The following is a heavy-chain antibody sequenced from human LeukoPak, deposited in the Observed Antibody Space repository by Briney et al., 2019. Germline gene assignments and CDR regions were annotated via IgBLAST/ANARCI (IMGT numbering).Heavy chain of an antibody. CDR1: GITFSTYA. CDR2: ISGSDGST. J-gene: IGHJ4*02. CDR3: AKEDSGYDSFDY. Sequence: GGSLRLSCAASGITFSTYAMSWVRQAPGKGLEWVSGISGSDGSTHYADSVKGRFTISRDNSKNTLFLQMNSLRAEDTAVYYCAKEDSGYDSFDYWGQGTLVTVSP. V-gene: IGHV3-23*01. D-gene: IGHD5-12*01.